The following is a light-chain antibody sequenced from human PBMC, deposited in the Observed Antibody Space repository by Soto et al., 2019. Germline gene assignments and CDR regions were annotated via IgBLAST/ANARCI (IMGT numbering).Light chain of an antibody. CDR3: MQGTHWPPT. Sequence: DVVMTQSPLSLPVTLGQPASISCRSSQSLVYIDGNTSLNWFQQRPGQSPRRLIYKVSNRDSGVPDRFRGSGSATEFTRDISRVEAEDVGIYYCMQGTHWPPTFGQGTKVEIK. V-gene: IGKV2-30*01. CDR1: QSLVYIDGNTS. CDR2: KVS. J-gene: IGKJ1*01.